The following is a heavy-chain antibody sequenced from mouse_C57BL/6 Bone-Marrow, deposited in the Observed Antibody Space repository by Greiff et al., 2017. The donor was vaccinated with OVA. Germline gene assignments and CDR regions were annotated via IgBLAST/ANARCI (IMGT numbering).Heavy chain of an antibody. CDR3: AREDDEGAWFAY. J-gene: IGHJ3*01. V-gene: IGHV3-6*01. CDR1: GYSITSGYY. Sequence: ESGPGLVKPSQSLSLTCSVPGYSITSGYYWNWIRQFPGNKLEWMGYISYDGSNNYNPSLKNRISITRDTSKNQFFLKLNSVTTEDTATYYCAREDDEGAWFAYWGQGTLVTVSA. D-gene: IGHD2-12*01. CDR2: ISYDGSN.